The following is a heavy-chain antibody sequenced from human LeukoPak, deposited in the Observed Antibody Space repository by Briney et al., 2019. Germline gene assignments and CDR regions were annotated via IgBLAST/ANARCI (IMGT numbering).Heavy chain of an antibody. Sequence: PGGSLRLSCAASGFTFSSYSMDWVRQAPGKGLEWVSSISSSSSYIYYADSVKGRFTISRDNAKNSLYLQMNSLRAEDTAVYYCARGIVGATTLYFDYWGQGTLVTVSS. J-gene: IGHJ4*02. D-gene: IGHD1-26*01. CDR1: GFTFSSYS. CDR3: ARGIVGATTLYFDY. V-gene: IGHV3-21*01. CDR2: ISSSSSYI.